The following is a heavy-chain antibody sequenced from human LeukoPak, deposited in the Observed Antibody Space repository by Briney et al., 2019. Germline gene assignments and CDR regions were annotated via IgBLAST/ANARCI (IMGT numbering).Heavy chain of an antibody. CDR1: GFTFSSYG. Sequence: PGGSLRLSCAASGFTFSSYGMHWVRQAPGKGLEWVVVVSYDGSNKYYADSVKGRFTISRDNSKNTLYLQMNSLRAEDTAVYYCARAESVRYFEDFDYWGQGTLVTVSS. CDR3: ARAESVRYFEDFDY. CDR2: VSYDGSNK. J-gene: IGHJ4*02. D-gene: IGHD3-9*01. V-gene: IGHV3-30*03.